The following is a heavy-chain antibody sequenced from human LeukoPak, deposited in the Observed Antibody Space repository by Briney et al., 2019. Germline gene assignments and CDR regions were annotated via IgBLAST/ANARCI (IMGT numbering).Heavy chain of an antibody. Sequence: GGSLRPSCAASGFTFSSYAMSWVRQAPGKGREGGSVINNSGGSTYYVDSVKGRFTISRDNSKNTLYLQMSSLRAEDTAVYYCAKWSVLVPAAHVYFFDHWGQGTLVTVPS. V-gene: IGHV3-23*01. D-gene: IGHD2-2*01. CDR3: AKWSVLVPAAHVYFFDH. CDR2: INNSGGST. CDR1: GFTFSSYA. J-gene: IGHJ4*02.